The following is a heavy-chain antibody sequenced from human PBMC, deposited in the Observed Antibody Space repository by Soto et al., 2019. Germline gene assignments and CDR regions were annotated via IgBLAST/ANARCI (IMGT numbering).Heavy chain of an antibody. Sequence: QVQLVQSGAEVKKPGSSVKVSCKASGGTFSSYAISWVRQAPGQGLEWMGGLIPIFGTANYAQKFQGRVTITADESTSTAYMELSSLRSEDTAVYYCASITMVRGVILSRYYYYGMDVWGQGTTVTVSS. CDR2: LIPIFGTA. CDR3: ASITMVRGVILSRYYYYGMDV. J-gene: IGHJ6*02. D-gene: IGHD3-10*01. CDR1: GGTFSSYA. V-gene: IGHV1-69*01.